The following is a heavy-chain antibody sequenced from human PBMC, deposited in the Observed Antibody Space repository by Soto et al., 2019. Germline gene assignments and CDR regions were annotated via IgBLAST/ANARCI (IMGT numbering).Heavy chain of an antibody. CDR2: IYYSGST. Sequence: QVQLQESGPGLVQPSQTLSLTCTVSGGSISSGGYFWSWIRQHPGKGLEWIGSIYYSGSTYCNPSLKRRITTSVDTSKNQFSLKLSSVTAADTAVYYCARGVAIWGQGTMVTVSS. J-gene: IGHJ3*02. V-gene: IGHV4-31*03. CDR3: ARGVAI. CDR1: GGSISSGGYF. D-gene: IGHD2-15*01.